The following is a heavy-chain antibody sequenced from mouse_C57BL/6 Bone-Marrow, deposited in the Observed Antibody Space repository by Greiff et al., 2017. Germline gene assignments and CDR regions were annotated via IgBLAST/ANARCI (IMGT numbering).Heavy chain of an antibody. J-gene: IGHJ4*01. D-gene: IGHD2-3*01. V-gene: IGHV1-9*01. Sequence: QVQLQQSGAELMKPGASVKLSCKATGYTFTGYWIEWVKQRPGHGLEWIGEILPGSGGTNYNEKFKGKATFTADTSSNTAYMQLSSLTTEDSAIYYCAREGDDGYYYYAMDYWGQGTSVTVSS. CDR1: GYTFTGYW. CDR3: AREGDDGYYYYAMDY. CDR2: ILPGSGGT.